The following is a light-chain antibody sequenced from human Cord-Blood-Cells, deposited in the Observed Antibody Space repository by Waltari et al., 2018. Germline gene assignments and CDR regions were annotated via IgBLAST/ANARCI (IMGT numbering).Light chain of an antibody. J-gene: IGLJ2*01. Sequence: QSALTQPASVSGSPGQSITLSCTGTSSDVGCYNLVSWYQQHPGKAHKLMIYEGSKRPSGVSNRFSGSNSGNTASLAISGLQAEDEADDYCCSYAGSSTWVFGGGTKLTVL. CDR3: CSYAGSSTWV. CDR1: SSDVGCYNL. V-gene: IGLV2-23*01. CDR2: EGS.